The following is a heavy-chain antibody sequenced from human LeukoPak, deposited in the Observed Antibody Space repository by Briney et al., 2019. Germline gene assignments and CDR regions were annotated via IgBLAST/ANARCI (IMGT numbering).Heavy chain of an antibody. D-gene: IGHD6-13*01. CDR3: ARPSRWRQLVEKPFDY. Sequence: PGGSLRLSCAASGFTVSSNYMSWVRQAPGKGLEWVSVIYSGGSTYYADSVKSRFTISRDNSKNTLYLQMNSLRAEDTAVYYCARPSRWRQLVEKPFDYWGQGTLVTVSS. V-gene: IGHV3-53*01. J-gene: IGHJ4*02. CDR2: IYSGGST. CDR1: GFTVSSNY.